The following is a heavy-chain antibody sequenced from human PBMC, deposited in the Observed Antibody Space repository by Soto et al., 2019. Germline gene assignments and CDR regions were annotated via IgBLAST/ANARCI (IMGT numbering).Heavy chain of an antibody. CDR1: GYTFTRYS. J-gene: IGHJ4*02. V-gene: IGHV1-46*01. CDR2: ITPSGEAT. D-gene: IGHD3-16*01. Sequence: ASVKVSCKGSGYTFTRYSMHCVLQAPGQGLEWMGVITPSGEATYYAQKFQGRLTMTWDTSTSTVHMELSSLRSEDTAFYYCVRDWGGYYFDYWGQGTLVTVSS. CDR3: VRDWGGYYFDY.